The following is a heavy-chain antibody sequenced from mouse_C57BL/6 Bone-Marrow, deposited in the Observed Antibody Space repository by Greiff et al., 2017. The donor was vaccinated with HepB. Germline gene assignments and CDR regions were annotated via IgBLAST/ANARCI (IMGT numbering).Heavy chain of an antibody. Sequence: EVHLVESGGGLVQPKGSLKLSCAASGFSFNTYAMNWVRQAPGKGLEWVARIRSKSNNYATYYADSVKDRFTISRDDSESMLYLQMNNLKTEDTAMYYCVRRGLRYAMDYWGQGTSVTVSS. CDR2: IRSKSNNYAT. D-gene: IGHD3-1*01. J-gene: IGHJ4*01. CDR1: GFSFNTYA. V-gene: IGHV10-1*01. CDR3: VRRGLRYAMDY.